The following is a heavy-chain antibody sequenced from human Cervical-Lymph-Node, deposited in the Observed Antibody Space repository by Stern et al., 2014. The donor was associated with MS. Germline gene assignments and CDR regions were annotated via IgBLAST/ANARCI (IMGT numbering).Heavy chain of an antibody. Sequence: QVQLVESGGGVVQPGRSLRLSCAASGFTFSSYGMHWVRQAPGKGLEWVAVIWYDGSNKYYADSVKGRLTISRDNSKNTLYLQMNSLRAEDTAVYYCARDRHDLGYCSGGSCYLPDYWGQGTLVTVSS. J-gene: IGHJ4*02. CDR1: GFTFSSYG. D-gene: IGHD2-15*01. CDR3: ARDRHDLGYCSGGSCYLPDY. CDR2: IWYDGSNK. V-gene: IGHV3-33*01.